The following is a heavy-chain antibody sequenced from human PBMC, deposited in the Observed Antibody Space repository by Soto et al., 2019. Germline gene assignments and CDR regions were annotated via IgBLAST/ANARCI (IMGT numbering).Heavy chain of an antibody. V-gene: IGHV3-11*01. Sequence: QVQLVESGGGLVKPGGSLRLSCAASGFTFSDYYMNWIRQAPGKGLECVSYIGSSGRTIYYADSVKGRFTISRDNAKNLRYRQMDSLRADDRAVYYCARVSSPWWAVAGVINFWGQGTLVTVSS. CDR2: IGSSGRTI. D-gene: IGHD6-19*01. CDR1: GFTFSDYY. J-gene: IGHJ4*02. CDR3: ARVSSPWWAVAGVINF.